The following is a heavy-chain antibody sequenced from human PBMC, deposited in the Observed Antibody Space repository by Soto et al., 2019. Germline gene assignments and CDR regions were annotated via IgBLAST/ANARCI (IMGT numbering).Heavy chain of an antibody. Sequence: QVQLVESGGGVVQPGRALRLSCAASGFTFSSYGMHWVRQAPGKGLEWVGVIWYDGSNKYYADSVKGRFTISRDNSKNTLYLQMNSLRAEDTAVYYCARESDDYINSWGQGTLVTVSS. D-gene: IGHD2-21*01. CDR2: IWYDGSNK. CDR3: ARESDDYINS. V-gene: IGHV3-33*01. J-gene: IGHJ4*02. CDR1: GFTFSSYG.